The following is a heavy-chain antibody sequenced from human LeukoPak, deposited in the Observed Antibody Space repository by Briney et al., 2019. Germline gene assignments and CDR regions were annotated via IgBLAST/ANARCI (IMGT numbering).Heavy chain of an antibody. J-gene: IGHJ4*02. CDR3: ARDPRVIAAAGRFDY. CDR1: GYTFTSYY. Sequence: GASVKVSCKASGYTFTSYYMHWVRQAPGQGLEWMGIINPSGGSTSYAQKFQGRVTMTRDTSTSTVYVELSSLRSEDTAVYYCARDPRVIAAAGRFDYWGQGTLVTVSS. CDR2: INPSGGST. D-gene: IGHD6-13*01. V-gene: IGHV1-46*01.